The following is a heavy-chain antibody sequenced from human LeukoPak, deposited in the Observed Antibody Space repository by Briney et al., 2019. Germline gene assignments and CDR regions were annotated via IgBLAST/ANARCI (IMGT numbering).Heavy chain of an antibody. V-gene: IGHV7-4-1*02. Sequence: ASVKVSCKASGYTFTSYAMNWVRQAPGQGLEWMGWINTNTGNPTYAQGFTGRFVFSLDTSVSTAYLQISSLKAEDTAVYYCARRTDSSGYYYETAALNYWGQGTLVTVSS. J-gene: IGHJ4*02. D-gene: IGHD3-22*01. CDR1: GYTFTSYA. CDR3: ARRTDSSGYYYETAALNY. CDR2: INTNTGNP.